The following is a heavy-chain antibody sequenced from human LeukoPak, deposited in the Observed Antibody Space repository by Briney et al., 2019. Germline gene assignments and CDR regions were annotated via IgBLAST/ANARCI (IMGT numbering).Heavy chain of an antibody. CDR1: GYTFTSHG. CDR3: ARVQRWFGEEALDI. V-gene: IGHV1-18*01. J-gene: IGHJ3*02. D-gene: IGHD3-10*01. CDR2: ISAYNGNT. Sequence: ASVKVSCKASGYTFTSHGISWVRQAPGQGLEWMGWISAYNGNTNYAQKLQGRVTMTTDTSTSTAYMELRSLRSDDTAVYYCARVQRWFGEEALDIWGQGTMVTVSS.